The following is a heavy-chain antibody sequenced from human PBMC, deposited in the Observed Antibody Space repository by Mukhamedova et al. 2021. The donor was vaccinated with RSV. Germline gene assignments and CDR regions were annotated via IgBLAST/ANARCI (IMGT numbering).Heavy chain of an antibody. J-gene: IGHJ3*01. Sequence: GFTFSSYAMHWVRQAPGKGLEWVAVISYDGSNKYYADSVKGRCTISRDNSKNTLYLQMNSLRAEDTAVYYCARVRIQLRLNDAF. D-gene: IGHD5-18*01. CDR3: ARVRIQLRLNDAF. CDR1: GFTFSSYA. V-gene: IGHV3-30*04. CDR2: ISYDGSNK.